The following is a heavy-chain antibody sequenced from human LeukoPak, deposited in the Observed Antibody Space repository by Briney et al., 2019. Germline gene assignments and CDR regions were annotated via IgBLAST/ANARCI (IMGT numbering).Heavy chain of an antibody. D-gene: IGHD6-13*01. J-gene: IGHJ4*02. CDR1: GFKFSSYG. CDR2: LSADGSHK. V-gene: IGHV3-30*18. CDR3: AKGGVSDRGSWYGDYFDY. Sequence: PGGSLRLSCEASGFKFSSYGMHWVRQAPGKGLERVAVLSADGSHKQFADAVKDRFAISRDNSKETLYLQMNGLRSEDTAIYYCAKGGVSDRGSWYGDYFDYWGQGTLVTVSS.